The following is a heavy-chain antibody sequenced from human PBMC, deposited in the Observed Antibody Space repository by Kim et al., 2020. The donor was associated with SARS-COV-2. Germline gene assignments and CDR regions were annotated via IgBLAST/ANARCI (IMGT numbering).Heavy chain of an antibody. V-gene: IGHV1-46*01. J-gene: IGHJ4*02. CDR3: ARPDFSGYYAY. D-gene: IGHD3-22*01. CDR2: INPSGGST. CDR1: GYTFTTFY. Sequence: ASVKVSCKASGYTFTTFYMHWVRQAPGQGLEWVGIINPSGGSTSYAQKFQGRVTMTRDTSTSTVYMELSSLRSEDTAVYYCARPDFSGYYAYWGQGTLVTVSS.